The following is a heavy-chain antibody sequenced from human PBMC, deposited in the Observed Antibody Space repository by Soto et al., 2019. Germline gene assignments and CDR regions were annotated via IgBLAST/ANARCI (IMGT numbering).Heavy chain of an antibody. V-gene: IGHV2-5*01. CDR2: IYWNDDK. J-gene: IGHJ5*02. CDR1: GFSLSTSGVG. D-gene: IGHD3-3*01. Sequence: SGPTLVKPTQTLTLTCTFSGFSLSTSGVGVGWIRQPPGKALEWLALIYWNDDKRYSPSLKSRLTITKDTSKNQVVLTMTNMDPVDTATYYCAHRATSIFGVVTNNWFDPWGQGTLVTVSS. CDR3: AHRATSIFGVVTNNWFDP.